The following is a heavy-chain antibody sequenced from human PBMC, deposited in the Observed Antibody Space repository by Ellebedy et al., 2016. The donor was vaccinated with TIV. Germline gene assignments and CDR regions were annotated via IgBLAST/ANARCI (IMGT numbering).Heavy chain of an antibody. CDR2: ISGSGGST. CDR3: AKDRGAVAGTGSGY. J-gene: IGHJ4*02. Sequence: PAGSLRLSCAASGFTFSNYAMTWVRQAPGKGLEWVSTISGSGGSTYYVYSVKGRFTISRDNDKNTVSLQMNSLRVEDTAVYYCAKDRGAVAGTGSGYWGQGTLVTVSS. V-gene: IGHV3-23*02. CDR1: GFTFSNYA. D-gene: IGHD6-13*01.